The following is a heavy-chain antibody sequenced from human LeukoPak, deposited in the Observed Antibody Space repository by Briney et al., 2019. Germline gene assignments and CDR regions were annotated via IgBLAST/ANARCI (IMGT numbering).Heavy chain of an antibody. D-gene: IGHD3-10*01. J-gene: IGHJ6*03. CDR1: GYTFTSYY. CDR2: INPSSGST. V-gene: IGHV1-46*01. Sequence: GASVKVSCKASGYTFTSYYMHWVRQAPGQGLEWMGIINPSSGSTSYAQKFQGRVTMTRDTSTSTVYMELSRLICEHTAVYYCARARTITLVRRVIIGLTYYMDVWGKATTVTISS. CDR3: ARARTITLVRRVIIGLTYYMDV.